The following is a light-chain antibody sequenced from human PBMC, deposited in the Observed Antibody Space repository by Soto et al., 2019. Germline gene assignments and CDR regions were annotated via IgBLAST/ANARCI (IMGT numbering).Light chain of an antibody. J-gene: IGLJ3*02. V-gene: IGLV2-14*01. Sequence: QSVLTQPASVSGSPGQSITISCTDTSSDIGSNNYVSWFQQRPGKVPTLIIYEVSNRPSGVSTHFSGSKSGNTASLTISGLLPEDEAEYYCSSYTTTTRLFGGGTKLTVL. CDR2: EVS. CDR3: SSYTTTTRL. CDR1: SSDIGSNNY.